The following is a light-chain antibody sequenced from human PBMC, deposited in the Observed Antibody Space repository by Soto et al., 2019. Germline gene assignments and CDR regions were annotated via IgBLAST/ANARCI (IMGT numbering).Light chain of an antibody. Sequence: DIQMTQSPSSLSASVGDRVMITCRTSQSIRSYLNWYQQRPGKAPKLLIYAASSLQSGVPSRFSGGGSGTDFTLTISSLQPEDFATYYSHQSYIIPHTVGQGTELEIK. CDR2: AAS. V-gene: IGKV1-39*01. CDR1: QSIRSY. CDR3: HQSYIIPHT. J-gene: IGKJ2*01.